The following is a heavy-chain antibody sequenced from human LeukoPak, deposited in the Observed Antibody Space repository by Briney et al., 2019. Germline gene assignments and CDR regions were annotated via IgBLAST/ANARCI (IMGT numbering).Heavy chain of an antibody. CDR1: GFIVSNNY. Sequence: PGGSLRLSCAASGFIVSNNYMSWVRQAPGKGLEWVSVIYCGGSTYYADSVKGRFTISRDNAKKSLYLQMNSLRAEDTAMYYCARHRLTKAVPGPRKDFDYWGQGTLVTVSS. CDR3: ARHRLTKAVPGPRKDFDY. J-gene: IGHJ4*02. D-gene: IGHD6-19*01. V-gene: IGHV3-53*01. CDR2: IYCGGST.